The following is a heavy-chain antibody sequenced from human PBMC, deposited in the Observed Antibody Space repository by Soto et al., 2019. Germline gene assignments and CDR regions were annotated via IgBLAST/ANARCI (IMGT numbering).Heavy chain of an antibody. J-gene: IGHJ4*02. Sequence: SETLSLTWAVYGGSFSGYYWSWIRQPPGKGLEWIGEINHSGSTNYNPSLKSRVTISVDNSKNTLYLQMNSLRAEDTAVYYCARDLLYGDRAPFDYWGQGTLVTVSS. V-gene: IGHV4-34*01. CDR1: GGSFSGYY. CDR3: ARDLLYGDRAPFDY. CDR2: INHSGST. D-gene: IGHD4-17*01.